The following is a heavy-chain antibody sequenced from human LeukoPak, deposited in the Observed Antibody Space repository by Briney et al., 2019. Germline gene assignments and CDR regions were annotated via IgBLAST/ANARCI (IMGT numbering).Heavy chain of an antibody. V-gene: IGHV1-2*02. CDR3: ARDHRDFGSGSCDY. D-gene: IGHD3-10*01. J-gene: IGHJ4*02. CDR2: INPNSGGT. CDR1: GYTFTGYY. Sequence: ASVKVSCKASGYTFTGYYMHWVRQAPGQGLEWMGWINPNSGGTNYAQKFQGRVTMTRDTSISTAYMELSRLRSDDTAVYYCARDHRDFGSGSCDYWGQGTLVTVSS.